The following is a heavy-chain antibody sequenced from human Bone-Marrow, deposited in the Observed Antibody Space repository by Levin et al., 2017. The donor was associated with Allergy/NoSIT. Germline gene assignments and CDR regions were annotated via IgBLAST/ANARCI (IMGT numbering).Heavy chain of an antibody. D-gene: IGHD6-19*01. CDR3: ARIGGVSSGYFSGPIWFDP. CDR1: GGSISGYY. V-gene: IGHV4-59*01. Sequence: SETLSLTCTVSGGSISGYYWSWIRQSPGKGLEWIGYMYYSGSYNYNPSLKSRVSMSVDTSKNQFSLKLSSVTAADTAIYFCARIGGVSSGYFSGPIWFDPWGQGTLVTVSS. J-gene: IGHJ5*02. CDR2: MYYSGSY.